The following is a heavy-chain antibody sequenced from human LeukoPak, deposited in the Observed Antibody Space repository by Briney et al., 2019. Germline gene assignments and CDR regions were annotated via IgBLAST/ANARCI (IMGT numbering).Heavy chain of an antibody. Sequence: GGSLRLSCAASGFTFSDYYMSWIRQAPGKGLEWVSYISSSGSTIYYADSVKGRFTISRDNAKNSLYLQMNSPRAEDTAVYYCAREGTTGTTWNYYYMDVWGKGTTVTVSS. CDR3: AREGTTGTTWNYYYMDV. CDR2: ISSSGSTI. V-gene: IGHV3-11*01. D-gene: IGHD1-1*01. CDR1: GFTFSDYY. J-gene: IGHJ6*03.